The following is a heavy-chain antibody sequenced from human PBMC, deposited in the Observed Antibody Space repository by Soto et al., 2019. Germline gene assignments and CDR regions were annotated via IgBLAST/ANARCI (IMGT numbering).Heavy chain of an antibody. J-gene: IGHJ6*03. V-gene: IGHV1-2*04. CDR1: GYTFTGYY. Sequence: ASVKVSCKASGYTFTGYYMHWVRQAPGQGLERMGWINPNSGGTNYAQKFQGWVTMTRDTSISTAYMELSRLRSDDTAVYYCARGRSGGCSSTSCYLYYYYYMDVWGKGTTVTVSS. CDR2: INPNSGGT. D-gene: IGHD2-2*01. CDR3: ARGRSGGCSSTSCYLYYYYYMDV.